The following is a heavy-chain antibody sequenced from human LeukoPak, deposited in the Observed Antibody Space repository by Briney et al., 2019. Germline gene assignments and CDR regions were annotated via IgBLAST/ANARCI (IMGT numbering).Heavy chain of an antibody. CDR2: IRYDGSNK. J-gene: IGHJ5*02. CDR3: AKGDDDYGDYALQA. Sequence: PGGSLRLSCAASGFTFSSYGMHWVRQAPGKGLEWVAFIRYDGSNKYYADSVKGRFTISRDNSKNTLYLQMNSLRAEDTAVYYCAKGDDDYGDYALQAWGQGTLVTVSS. V-gene: IGHV3-30*02. D-gene: IGHD4-17*01. CDR1: GFTFSSYG.